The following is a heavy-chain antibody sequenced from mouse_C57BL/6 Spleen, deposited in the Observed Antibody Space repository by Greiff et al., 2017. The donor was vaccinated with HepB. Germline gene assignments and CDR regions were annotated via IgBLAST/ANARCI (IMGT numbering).Heavy chain of an antibody. V-gene: IGHV1-42*01. CDR3: ARRRAMDY. CDR2: INPSTGGT. Sequence: EVQLQQSGPELVKPGASVKISCKASGYSFTGYYMNWVKQSPEKSLEWIGEINPSTGGTTYNQKLKAKATLTVDKSSSTAYMQLKSLTSEDSAVYYCARRRAMDYWGQGTSVTVSS. CDR1: GYSFTGYY. J-gene: IGHJ4*01.